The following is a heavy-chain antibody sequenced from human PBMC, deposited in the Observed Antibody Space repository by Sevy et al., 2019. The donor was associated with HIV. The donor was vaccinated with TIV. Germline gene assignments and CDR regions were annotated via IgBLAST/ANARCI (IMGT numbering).Heavy chain of an antibody. CDR3: ASGRDIVVVPAYYYGMDV. CDR1: GGTFSSYA. CDR2: IIPICGTA. Sequence: ASVKVSCKASGGTFSSYAISWVRQAPGQGLEWMGGIIPICGTANYEQKFQGRVTITADESTSTAYMELSSLRSEDTAVYYCASGRDIVVVPAYYYGMDVWGQGTTVTVSS. D-gene: IGHD2-2*01. J-gene: IGHJ6*02. V-gene: IGHV1-69*13.